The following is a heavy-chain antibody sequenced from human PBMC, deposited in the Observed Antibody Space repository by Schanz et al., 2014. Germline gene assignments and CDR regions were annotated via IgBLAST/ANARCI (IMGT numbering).Heavy chain of an antibody. CDR1: GYTFTTYY. J-gene: IGHJ6*03. D-gene: IGHD2-2*02. Sequence: QVQLLQSGAEVKKPGASMKVSCKASGYTFTTYYMLWVRQAPGQGLEWMGIINPSGGSTRYGQKFQGRITVTTDTSTSTVYLELSSLRSDDTAVYYCAGTYCSSTSCYTGYYYMDVWGKGTTXTVSS. CDR3: AGTYCSSTSCYTGYYYMDV. CDR2: INPSGGST. V-gene: IGHV1-46*01.